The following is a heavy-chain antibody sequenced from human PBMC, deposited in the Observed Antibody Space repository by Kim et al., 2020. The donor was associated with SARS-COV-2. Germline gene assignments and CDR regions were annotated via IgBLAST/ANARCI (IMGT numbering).Heavy chain of an antibody. Sequence: YADSVKGRVTTSRDNAKNSLYLQMNSRRAEDTAVYYCAPSRGYSYGPFDYWGQGTLVTVSS. J-gene: IGHJ4*02. D-gene: IGHD5-18*01. CDR3: APSRGYSYGPFDY. V-gene: IGHV3-21*01.